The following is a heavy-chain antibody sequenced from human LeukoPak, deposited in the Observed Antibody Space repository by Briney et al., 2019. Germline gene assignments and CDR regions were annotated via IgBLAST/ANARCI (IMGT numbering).Heavy chain of an antibody. Sequence: GSLRLSCAASGFTFSSYSMNWVRQAPGKGLEWVSSISSSSSYIYYADSVKGRFTISRDNAKNSLYLQMNSLRAEDTAVYYCARGPSIVGKDYWGQGTLVTVSS. V-gene: IGHV3-21*01. CDR2: ISSSSSYI. D-gene: IGHD1-26*01. CDR1: GFTFSSYS. J-gene: IGHJ4*02. CDR3: ARGPSIVGKDY.